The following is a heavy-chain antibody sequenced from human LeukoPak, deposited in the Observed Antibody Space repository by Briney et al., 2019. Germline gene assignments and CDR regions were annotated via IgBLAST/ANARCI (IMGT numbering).Heavy chain of an antibody. V-gene: IGHV3-30*02. J-gene: IGHJ4*02. Sequence: GGSLRLSCAASGFTFSSYGMHWVRQAPGKGLEWVAFIRYDGSNKYYADSVKGRFTISRDNSKNTLYLQMNSLRAEDTAVYYCAKLYGDFWSALLYFDYWGQGTLVTVSS. CDR3: AKLYGDFWSALLYFDY. CDR2: IRYDGSNK. D-gene: IGHD3-3*01. CDR1: GFTFSSYG.